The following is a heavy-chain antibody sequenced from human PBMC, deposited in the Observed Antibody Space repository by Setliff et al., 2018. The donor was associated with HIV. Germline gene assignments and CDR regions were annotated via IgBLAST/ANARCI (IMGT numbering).Heavy chain of an antibody. V-gene: IGHV4-39*01. D-gene: IGHD3-9*01. CDR2: IYYSGST. Sequence: SETLSLTCTVSGGSICSSSYYWGWIRQPPGKGLEWIGSIYYSGSTYYNPSLKSRVTISVDTSKNQFSLKLSSVTAADTAVYYCARSRSSYYDILTGYRYYFDYWGQGTLVTVSS. CDR1: GGSICSSSYY. CDR3: ARSRSSYYDILTGYRYYFDY. J-gene: IGHJ4*02.